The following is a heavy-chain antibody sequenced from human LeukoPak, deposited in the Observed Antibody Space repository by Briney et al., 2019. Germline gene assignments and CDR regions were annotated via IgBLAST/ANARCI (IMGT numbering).Heavy chain of an antibody. Sequence: PGGSLRLSWAASGFTFSSYEMNWVRQGPGKGLEWLSYISSSGGSIYYADFVKGRFTVSRDNAKNSLYLQINSLRVDDTAVYYCAREKSDCGGDCLDYWGQGTLVTVSS. D-gene: IGHD2-21*02. CDR3: AREKSDCGGDCLDY. V-gene: IGHV3-48*03. J-gene: IGHJ4*02. CDR1: GFTFSSYE. CDR2: ISSSGGSI.